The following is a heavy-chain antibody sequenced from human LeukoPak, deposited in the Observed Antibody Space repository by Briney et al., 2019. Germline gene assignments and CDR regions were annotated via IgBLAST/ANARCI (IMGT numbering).Heavy chain of an antibody. V-gene: IGHV4-31*03. J-gene: IGHJ4*02. CDR2: VSLAGQT. Sequence: SQTLSLTCTVSGGSISSGGYYWSWIRQHPGKGLEWIGEVSLAGQTNYNPSLNGRVTMSLDESSNQLSLKLTSVTAADTAIYYCSRESGAFCPFGYWGQGTLVIVPS. CDR3: SRESGAFCPFGY. D-gene: IGHD1-26*01. CDR1: GGSISSGGYY.